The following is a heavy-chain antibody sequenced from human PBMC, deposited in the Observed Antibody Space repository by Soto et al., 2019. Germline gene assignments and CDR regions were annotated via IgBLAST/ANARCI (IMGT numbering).Heavy chain of an antibody. CDR2: INAGNGNT. J-gene: IGHJ4*02. CDR3: ARAVAVAADFDY. D-gene: IGHD6-19*01. Sequence: QVQLVQSGAEEKKPGASVKVSCKASGYTFTGYAMHWVRQAPGQRLEWMGWINAGNGNTKYSQKSQGRVTITRDTSAGTAYMGLSSLRSEDTAVYYCARAVAVAADFDYWGQGTLGTVSS. V-gene: IGHV1-3*05. CDR1: GYTFTGYA.